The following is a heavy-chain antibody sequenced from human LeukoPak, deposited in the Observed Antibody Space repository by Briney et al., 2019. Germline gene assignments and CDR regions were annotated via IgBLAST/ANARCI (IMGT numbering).Heavy chain of an antibody. Sequence: ASVKVSCKASGYTFTSYYMHWVRQAPGQGLEWMGWINPNSGGTNYAQKFQGRVTMTRDTSISTAYMELSGLRSDDTAVYYCARGALAMIVVVTLDYWGQGTLVTVSS. CDR2: INPNSGGT. V-gene: IGHV1-2*02. CDR1: GYTFTSYY. CDR3: ARGALAMIVVVTLDY. J-gene: IGHJ4*02. D-gene: IGHD3-22*01.